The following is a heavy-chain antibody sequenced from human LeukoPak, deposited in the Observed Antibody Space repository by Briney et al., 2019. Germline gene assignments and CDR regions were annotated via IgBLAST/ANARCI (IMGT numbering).Heavy chain of an antibody. CDR3: ASLPPLRGINWFDP. Sequence: GGSLRLSCAASGFTFSSYWMSWVRQAPGKGLEWVANIKQDGSEKYYVDSVKGRFTISRDNAKNSLYLQMNSLRAEDTAVYYCASLPPLRGINWFDPWGQGTLVTVSS. V-gene: IGHV3-7*01. J-gene: IGHJ5*02. CDR2: IKQDGSEK. CDR1: GFTFSSYW. D-gene: IGHD3-10*01.